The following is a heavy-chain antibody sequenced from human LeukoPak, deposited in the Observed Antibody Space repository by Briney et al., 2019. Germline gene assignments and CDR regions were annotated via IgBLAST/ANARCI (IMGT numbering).Heavy chain of an antibody. J-gene: IGHJ4*02. D-gene: IGHD6-13*01. CDR1: GGSINYYY. CDR3: ARGEGTLTAAGTIDS. V-gene: IGHV4-59*01. CDR2: IYYSGRT. Sequence: KTSETLSLTCTVSGGSINYYYWIWIRQPPGKGLEWIGYIYYSGRTAYNPSLKSRVTISVDTSKNQFSLKMTSVTAADTAVYYCARGEGTLTAAGTIDSWGQGTLVTVSS.